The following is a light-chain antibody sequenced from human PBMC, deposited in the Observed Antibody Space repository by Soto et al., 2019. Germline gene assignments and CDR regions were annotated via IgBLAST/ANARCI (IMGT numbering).Light chain of an antibody. V-gene: IGKV3D-15*01. J-gene: IGKJ4*01. CDR3: QQYSDRPLT. CDR2: AAS. CDR1: QTIPSN. Sequence: EIVMTQSPATLSVSPGERVTLSCSPTQTIPSNLAWYEQRPGQAPRPLIYAASTRATGIPARFSGNGFGTEFTLTISSLQSEDFAVYYCQQYSDRPLTFGGGTKVEIK.